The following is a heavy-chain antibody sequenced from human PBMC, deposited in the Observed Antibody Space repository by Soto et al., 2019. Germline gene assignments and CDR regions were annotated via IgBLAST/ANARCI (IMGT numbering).Heavy chain of an antibody. CDR1: GFTFTSSA. Sequence: SVKVSCKASGFTFTSSAVQWVRQARGQRLEWIGWIVVGSGNTNYAQKFQERVTITRDMSTSTAYMELSSLRSEDTAVYYCAAPMDSSGYYYDYWGQGTLVTVSS. CDR2: IVVGSGNT. V-gene: IGHV1-58*01. J-gene: IGHJ4*02. D-gene: IGHD3-22*01. CDR3: AAPMDSSGYYYDY.